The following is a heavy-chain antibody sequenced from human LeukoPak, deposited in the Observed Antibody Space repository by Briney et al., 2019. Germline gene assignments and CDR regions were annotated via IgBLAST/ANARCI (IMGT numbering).Heavy chain of an antibody. V-gene: IGHV3-7*03. CDR1: GFTFSSYW. CDR3: AKAPVTTCRGAYCYPFDY. D-gene: IGHD2-21*01. J-gene: IGHJ4*02. CDR2: IKQDGSEK. Sequence: QTGGSLRLSCAASGFTFSSYWMSWVRQAPGKGLEWVANIKQDGSEKYYVDSVKGRFTISRDSSKNTLFLQMNRLRPEDAAVYYCAKAPVTTCRGAYCYPFDYWGQGTLVTVSS.